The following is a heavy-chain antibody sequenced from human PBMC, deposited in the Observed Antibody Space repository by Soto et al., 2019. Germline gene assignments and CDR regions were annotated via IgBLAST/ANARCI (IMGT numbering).Heavy chain of an antibody. CDR1: GFTFSSYG. CDR3: AKDGGDIVVVVAAPDYGMDV. J-gene: IGHJ6*02. CDR2: ISYDGSNK. D-gene: IGHD2-15*01. Sequence: GGSLRLSCAASGFTFSSYGMHWVRQAPGKGLEWVAVISYDGSNKYYADSVKGRFTISRDNSKNTLYLQMNSLRAEDTAVYYCAKDGGDIVVVVAAPDYGMDVWGQGTTVTV. V-gene: IGHV3-30*18.